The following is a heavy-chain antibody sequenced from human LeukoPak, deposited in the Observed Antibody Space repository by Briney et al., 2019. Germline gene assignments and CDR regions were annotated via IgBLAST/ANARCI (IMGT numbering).Heavy chain of an antibody. CDR3: VTKGIVVAGSRFDP. D-gene: IGHD6-19*01. V-gene: IGHV3-15*01. CDR2: IKSKIDGGTT. Sequence: AGGSLRLSCAGSGFTFSNAWMSWVRQAPGKGLEWVGLIKSKIDGGTTEYAAPVKGRFTISRDDSRNTVDLQMNSLKSEDTAVYYCVTKGIVVAGSRFDPWGQGTLVTVSS. J-gene: IGHJ5*02. CDR1: GFTFSNAW.